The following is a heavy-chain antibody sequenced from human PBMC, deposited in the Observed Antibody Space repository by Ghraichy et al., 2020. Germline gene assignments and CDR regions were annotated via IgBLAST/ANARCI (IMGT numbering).Heavy chain of an antibody. CDR2: IYYSGST. Sequence: SETLSLTCTVSGGSISSGGYYWSWIRQHPGKGLEWIGYIYYSGSTYYNPSLKSRFTIYVDTSKNQFSLKLSSVTDADTVVYYCASAGSSGFQHWGQGTLVTVSS. J-gene: IGHJ1*01. D-gene: IGHD6-6*01. CDR3: ASAGSSGFQH. CDR1: GGSISSGGYY. V-gene: IGHV4-31*03.